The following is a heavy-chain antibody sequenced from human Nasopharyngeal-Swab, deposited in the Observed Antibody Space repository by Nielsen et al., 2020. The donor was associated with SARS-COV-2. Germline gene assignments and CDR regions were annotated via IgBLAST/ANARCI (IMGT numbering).Heavy chain of an antibody. CDR3: ASSWYGFPPAEYFQH. Sequence: SETLSLTCAVYGGSFSGYYWGWIRQPPGKGLEWIGNIYYSGSTYYNPSLKSRVTISVDTSKNQFSLKLSPVTAADTAVYYCASSWYGFPPAEYFQHWGQGTLVTVSS. CDR2: IYYSGST. D-gene: IGHD6-13*01. V-gene: IGHV4-34*01. CDR1: GGSFSGYY. J-gene: IGHJ1*01.